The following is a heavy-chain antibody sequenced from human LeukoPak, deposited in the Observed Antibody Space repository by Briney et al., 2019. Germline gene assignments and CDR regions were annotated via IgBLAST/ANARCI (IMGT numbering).Heavy chain of an antibody. CDR3: ARVRAARLYFDY. Sequence: PSETLSLTCTVSGGSISSGSYYWSWIRQPAGKGLEWIGRIYTSGSTNYNPSLKSRVTISVDTSKNQFSLKLSSVTAADTAVYYCARVRAARLYFDYWGQGTLVTVSS. CDR1: GGSISSGSYY. J-gene: IGHJ4*02. D-gene: IGHD6-6*01. CDR2: IYTSGST. V-gene: IGHV4-61*02.